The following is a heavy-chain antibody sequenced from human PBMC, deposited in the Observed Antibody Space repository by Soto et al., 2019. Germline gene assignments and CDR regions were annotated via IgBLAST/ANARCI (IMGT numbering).Heavy chain of an antibody. Sequence: SETLSLTCTVSGGSVSSGSYYWSWIRQPPGKGLEWIGYIYYSGSTSYNPSLKSRVTISTDTSKNQFSLTLSSVTAADTAVYYCARESQRGDYYDGGAYCFDSWGQGILVTVSS. CDR2: IYYSGST. J-gene: IGHJ4*02. CDR3: ARESQRGDYYDGGAYCFDS. CDR1: GGSVSSGSYY. V-gene: IGHV4-61*01. D-gene: IGHD3-22*01.